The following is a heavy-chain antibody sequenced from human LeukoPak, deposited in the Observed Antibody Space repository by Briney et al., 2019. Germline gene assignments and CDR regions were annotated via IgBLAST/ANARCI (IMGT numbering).Heavy chain of an antibody. CDR1: GFTFSSYA. V-gene: IGHV3-23*01. CDR3: ATTEYYYDSSGYQLDY. J-gene: IGHJ4*02. Sequence: GGSLRLSCAASGFTFSSYAMSWVRQAPGKGLEWVSAISGSGGSTYYADSMKGRFTISRDNSKNTLYLQMNSLRAEDTAVYYCATTEYYYDSSGYQLDYWGQGTLVTVSS. D-gene: IGHD3-22*01. CDR2: ISGSGGST.